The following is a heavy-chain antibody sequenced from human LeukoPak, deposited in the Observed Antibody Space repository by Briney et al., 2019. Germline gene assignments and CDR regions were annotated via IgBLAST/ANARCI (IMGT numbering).Heavy chain of an antibody. V-gene: IGHV3-9*01. CDR3: AKDILETGPDAFDI. D-gene: IGHD7-27*01. CDR1: GFTFDDYA. J-gene: IGHJ3*02. Sequence: GGSLRLSCVASGFTFDDYAMHWVRQAPGKGLEWVSGISWNSGSIGYADSVKGRFTISRDNAKNSLYLQMNSLRAEDTALYYCAKDILETGPDAFDIWGQGTMVTVSS. CDR2: ISWNSGSI.